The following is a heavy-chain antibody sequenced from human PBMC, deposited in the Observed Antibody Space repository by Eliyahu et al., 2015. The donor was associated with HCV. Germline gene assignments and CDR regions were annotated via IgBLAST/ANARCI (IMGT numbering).Heavy chain of an antibody. CDR1: GFSLSTSGVG. D-gene: IGHD3-3*01. CDR3: AHRPPNYDFWSGSDAFDI. V-gene: IGHV2-5*02. CDR2: IYWDDDK. J-gene: IGHJ3*02. Sequence: QITLKESGPTLVKPTQTLTLTCTFSGFSLSTSGVGVGWIRQPPGKALEWLALIYWDDDKRYSPSLKSRLTITKDTSKNQVVLTMTNMDPVDTATYYCAHRPPNYDFWSGSDAFDIWGQGTMVTVSS.